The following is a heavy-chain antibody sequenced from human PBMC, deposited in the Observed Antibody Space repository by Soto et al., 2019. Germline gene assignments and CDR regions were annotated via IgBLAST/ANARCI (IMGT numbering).Heavy chain of an antibody. D-gene: IGHD1-1*01. Sequence: PSETLSLTCTVSNGSVSSDPFYWTWIRQHPGKGLEWIGYIYHTGSTYYSKSLRSRLTMSVDTSKSQFSLRLSSVTAADTAVYYCARATGTLRSRNCDYWGQGSLVTVSS. V-gene: IGHV4-31*03. CDR3: ARATGTLRSRNCDY. CDR2: IYHTGST. CDR1: NGSVSSDPFY. J-gene: IGHJ4*02.